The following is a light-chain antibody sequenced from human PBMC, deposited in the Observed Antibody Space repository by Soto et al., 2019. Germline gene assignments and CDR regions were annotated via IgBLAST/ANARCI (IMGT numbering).Light chain of an antibody. CDR2: KAS. CDR3: QQYTNYYT. V-gene: IGKV1-5*03. J-gene: IGKJ2*01. CDR1: QSISNW. Sequence: DIQMTQSPSTLSASVGDRVTITCRASQSISNWLAWYQQKPGKAPKLLIYKASTLQSGVPSRFSGSGSGAVFPLTISSLQPDDFGNYYCQQYTNYYTFGQGTKLEIK.